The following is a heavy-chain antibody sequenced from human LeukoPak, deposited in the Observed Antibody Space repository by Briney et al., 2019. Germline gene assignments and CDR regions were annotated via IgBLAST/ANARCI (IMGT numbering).Heavy chain of an antibody. Sequence: ASVKVSCKASGYTFTSYGISWVRQAPGQGLEWMGWISAYNGNTNYAQKLQGRVTTTTDTSTSTAYMELRSLRSDDTAVYYCARAWVVPAAAGYYYYYYMDVWGKGTTVTVSS. CDR2: ISAYNGNT. CDR1: GYTFTSYG. CDR3: ARAWVVPAAAGYYYYYYMDV. J-gene: IGHJ6*03. D-gene: IGHD2-2*01. V-gene: IGHV1-18*01.